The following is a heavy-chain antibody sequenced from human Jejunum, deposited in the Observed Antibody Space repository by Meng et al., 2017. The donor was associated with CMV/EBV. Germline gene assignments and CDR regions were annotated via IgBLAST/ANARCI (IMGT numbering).Heavy chain of an antibody. CDR2: ISYDGNNQ. CDR3: ARGGDFDWLLFAY. Sequence: AAGFTFSSSAMHWVRRAPGKGLEWVAVISYDGNNQLYADSVKGRFTISRDNSKKTLYLQMNSLRVDDTAVYYCARGGDFDWLLFAYWGQGTLVTVSS. V-gene: IGHV3-30-3*01. CDR1: GFTFSSSA. J-gene: IGHJ4*02. D-gene: IGHD3-9*01.